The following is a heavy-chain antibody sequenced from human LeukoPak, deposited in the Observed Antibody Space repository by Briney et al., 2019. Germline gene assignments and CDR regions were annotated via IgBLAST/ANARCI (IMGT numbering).Heavy chain of an antibody. CDR3: AKRRYDTSSLDWFDP. D-gene: IGHD6-13*01. CDR2: ISATGANT. CDR1: GFTFSSYG. J-gene: IGHJ5*02. V-gene: IGHV3-23*01. Sequence: GGTLRLSCAASGFTFSSYGMSWVRQAPGKGLEWVSTISATGANTYYADSVKGRFTISRDNSKSTLYLQMNSLRVEDAAVYYCAKRRYDTSSLDWFDPRGREPWSPSPQ.